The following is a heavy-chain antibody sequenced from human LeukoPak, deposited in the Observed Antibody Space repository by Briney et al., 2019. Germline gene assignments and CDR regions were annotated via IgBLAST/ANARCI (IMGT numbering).Heavy chain of an antibody. J-gene: IGHJ4*02. Sequence: GGSLRLSCAASGFTFSTYAMNWVRQAPGKGLEWVSVLYAGGESYYADSVLGRFTISRDNSNNTVFLGMNSLTADDTAVYFCARDSAGNQYSSGNFDLWGQGTLVTVSS. V-gene: IGHV3-53*01. CDR3: ARDSAGNQYSSGNFDL. CDR1: GFTFSTYA. D-gene: IGHD3-10*01. CDR2: LYAGGES.